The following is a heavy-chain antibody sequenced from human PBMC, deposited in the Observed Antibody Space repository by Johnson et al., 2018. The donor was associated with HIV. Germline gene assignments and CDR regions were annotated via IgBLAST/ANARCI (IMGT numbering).Heavy chain of an antibody. J-gene: IGHJ3*02. V-gene: IGHV3-7*05. D-gene: IGHD3-10*01. CDR2: IKGDGSEK. CDR1: GFTVSNNW. Sequence: VQLVESGGGLVQPGGSLRLSCRASGFTVSNNWMNWVRQAPGKGLEWVANIKGDGSEKYHVDSVAGRFTISRDNAKNSLYLQMDSLRAEDTAMYYCARPIARGASDIWGQGTMVTVSS. CDR3: ARPIARGASDI.